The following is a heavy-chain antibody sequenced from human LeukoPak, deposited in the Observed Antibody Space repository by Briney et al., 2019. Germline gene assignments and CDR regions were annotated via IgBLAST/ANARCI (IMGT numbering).Heavy chain of an antibody. CDR2: ISSSSSYV. CDR3: ARDTVGSSWYPFGY. V-gene: IGHV3-21*01. CDR1: GFTFSSYS. Sequence: GGSPRLSCAASGFTFSSYSMNWVRQAPGKGLEWVSSISSSSSYVYYADSVKGRFTISRDNSKNTLYLQMNSLRPEDTAVYFCARDTVGSSWYPFGYWGQGTLVTVSS. D-gene: IGHD6-13*01. J-gene: IGHJ4*02.